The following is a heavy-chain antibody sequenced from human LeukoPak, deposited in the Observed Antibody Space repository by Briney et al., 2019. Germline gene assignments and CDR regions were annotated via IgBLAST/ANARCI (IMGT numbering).Heavy chain of an antibody. CDR1: GYTVTSYY. CDR2: INPSGGST. CDR3: ARGGYSGYDHGLRY. D-gene: IGHD5-12*01. J-gene: IGHJ1*01. V-gene: IGHV1-46*01. Sequence: GASVKVSCTASGYTVTSYYMHWVRRAPGQGRGGRGIINPSGGSTSYAQQFQRRVTLPSHTSTRTVYMELSSLRSEDAAVYYCARGGYSGYDHGLRYWGQGPLVTLSS.